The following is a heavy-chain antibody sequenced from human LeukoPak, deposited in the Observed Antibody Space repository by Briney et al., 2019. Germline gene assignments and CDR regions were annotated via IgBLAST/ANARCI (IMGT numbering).Heavy chain of an antibody. J-gene: IGHJ4*02. CDR3: ARYYCDSSGYYRPNFDY. D-gene: IGHD3-22*01. Sequence: GGSLRLSCAASGFTFSSYWMSWVRQAPGKGLEWVANIKQDGSEKYYVDSVKGRFTISRDNAKNSLYLQMNSLRAEDTAVYYCARYYCDSSGYYRPNFDYWGQGTLVTVSS. CDR1: GFTFSSYW. CDR2: IKQDGSEK. V-gene: IGHV3-7*01.